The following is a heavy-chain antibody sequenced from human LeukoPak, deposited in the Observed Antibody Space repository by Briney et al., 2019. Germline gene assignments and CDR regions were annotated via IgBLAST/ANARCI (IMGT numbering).Heavy chain of an antibody. J-gene: IGHJ5*02. Sequence: SETLSLTCAVYGGSFSGYYWSWIRQPPGKGLEWIGEINHSESTNYNPSLKSRVTISVDTSKNQFSLKLSSVTAADTAVYYCAIRIAVAGLSYNWFDPWGQGTLVTVSS. V-gene: IGHV4-34*01. D-gene: IGHD6-19*01. CDR3: AIRIAVAGLSYNWFDP. CDR1: GGSFSGYY. CDR2: INHSEST.